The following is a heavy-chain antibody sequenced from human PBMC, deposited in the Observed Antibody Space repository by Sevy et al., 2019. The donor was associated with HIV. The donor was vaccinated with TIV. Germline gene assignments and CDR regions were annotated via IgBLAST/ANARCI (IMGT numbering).Heavy chain of an antibody. CDR2: LIGGGSRT. CDR3: AKRRVQSGLSGGGANYGMDV. CDR1: GFPFSNFA. J-gene: IGHJ6*02. Sequence: GGSLRLSCAASGFPFSNFAMSWVRQAPGKGLEWVSTLIGGGSRTYYADSVTGRFIISRDNSMNTLYLQMNSLRAEDRAIYYCAKRRVQSGLSGGGANYGMDVCGRGTTVTVSS. V-gene: IGHV3-23*01. D-gene: IGHD2-8*02.